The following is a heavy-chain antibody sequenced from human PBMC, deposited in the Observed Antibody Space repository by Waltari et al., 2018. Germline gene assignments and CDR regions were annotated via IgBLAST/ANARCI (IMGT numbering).Heavy chain of an antibody. J-gene: IGHJ4*02. V-gene: IGHV3-53*01. Sequence: EVQLVESGGGLIKPGGSLRLSSAASGFTVRSNSMSRVRQAPGKGLEWVSVIYSGGSTYYADSVKGRFTISRDNSKNTLYLQMNSLRAEDTAVYYCASGRRDGYNFYDYWGQGTLVTVSS. CDR2: IYSGGST. D-gene: IGHD5-12*01. CDR1: GFTVRSNS. CDR3: ASGRRDGYNFYDY.